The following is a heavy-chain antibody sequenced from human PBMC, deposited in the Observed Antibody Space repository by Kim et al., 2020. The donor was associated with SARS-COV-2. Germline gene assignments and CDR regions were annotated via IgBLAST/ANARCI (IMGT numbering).Heavy chain of an antibody. V-gene: IGHV1-69*13. CDR2: IIPIFGTA. CDR1: GGTFSSYA. D-gene: IGHD3-9*01. Sequence: SVKVSCKASGGTFSSYAISWVRQAPGQGLEWMGGIIPIFGTANYAQKFQGRVTITADESTSTAYMELSSLRSEDTAVYYCARLTPKAKGYYYGMDVWGQGTTVTVSS. CDR3: ARLTPKAKGYYYGMDV. J-gene: IGHJ6*02.